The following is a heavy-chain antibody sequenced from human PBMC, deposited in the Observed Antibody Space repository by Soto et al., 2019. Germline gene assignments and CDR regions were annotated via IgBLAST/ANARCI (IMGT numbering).Heavy chain of an antibody. CDR3: ARGLRGYSYGYDAFDI. CDR1: GGSITNFY. CDR2: ISHSGIT. D-gene: IGHD5-18*01. V-gene: IGHV4-59*01. Sequence: PSETLSLTCTVSGGSITNFYWSWIRQPPGKRLEWMGYISHSGITNYNPSLKSRITISVDTSKDQFSLKLNSVTAADAAVYYCARGLRGYSYGYDAFDIWGQGTTVTVSS. J-gene: IGHJ3*02.